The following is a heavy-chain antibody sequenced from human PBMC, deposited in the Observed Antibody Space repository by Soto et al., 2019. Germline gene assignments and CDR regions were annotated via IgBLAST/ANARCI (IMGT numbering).Heavy chain of an antibody. V-gene: IGHV4-34*01. J-gene: IGHJ5*02. CDR3: ARASGGPYDILTGYHLSWFDP. Sequence: SETLSLTCAVYGGSFSGYYWSWIRQPPGKGLEWFGEINHSGSTNYNPSLKSRVTISVDTPKNQFSLKLSSVTAADTAVYYCARASGGPYDILTGYHLSWFDPWGQGTLVTVAS. CDR2: INHSGST. D-gene: IGHD3-9*01. CDR1: GGSFSGYY.